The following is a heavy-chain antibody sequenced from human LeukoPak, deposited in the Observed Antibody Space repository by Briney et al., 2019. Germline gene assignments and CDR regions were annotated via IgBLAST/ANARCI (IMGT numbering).Heavy chain of an antibody. Sequence: GRSLRLSCAASGFTFSSYGMHWVRQAPGKGLEWVAVIWYDGSNKYYADSVKGRFTISRDNSKNTLYPQMNSLRAEDTAVYYCAKDGYYDILTGYNYYYYYMDVWGKGTTVTVSS. V-gene: IGHV3-33*06. D-gene: IGHD3-9*01. CDR3: AKDGYYDILTGYNYYYYYMDV. CDR2: IWYDGSNK. J-gene: IGHJ6*03. CDR1: GFTFSSYG.